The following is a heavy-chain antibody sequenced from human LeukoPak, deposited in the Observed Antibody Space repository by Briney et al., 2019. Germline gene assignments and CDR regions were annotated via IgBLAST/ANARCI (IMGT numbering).Heavy chain of an antibody. V-gene: IGHV3-30*02. J-gene: IGHJ4*02. CDR3: AKDLPAAYFDY. CDR2: VRSDGGIK. CDR1: GFTFSSYG. Sequence: TGGSLRLSCAASGFTFSSYGMHWVRQAPGKGLEWVAFVRSDGGIKYYADSVKGRFTISRDNSKNTLHLQMNSLRAEDTAVYHCAKDLPAAYFDYWGQGTLVTVSS. D-gene: IGHD2-2*01.